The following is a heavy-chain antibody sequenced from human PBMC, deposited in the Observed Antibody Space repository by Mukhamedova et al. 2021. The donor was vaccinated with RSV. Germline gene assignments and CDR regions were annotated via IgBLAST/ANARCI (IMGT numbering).Heavy chain of an antibody. V-gene: IGHV3-23*03. J-gene: IGHJ4*02. CDR2: INSGGTAT. CDR3: AKAKSIDY. Sequence: VSIINSGGTATYYADSVKGRFTISRDNSRNTLFLQMNGLRAEDTAMYYCAKAKSIDYWGQGTLVTVSS.